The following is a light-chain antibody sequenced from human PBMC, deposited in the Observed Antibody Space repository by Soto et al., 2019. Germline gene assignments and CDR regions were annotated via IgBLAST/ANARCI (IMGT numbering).Light chain of an antibody. CDR3: QQYGSTPFT. J-gene: IGKJ3*01. CDR1: QSVSSSY. CDR2: GAS. Sequence: EIVLTQSPGTLSLSPGERATLSCRASQSVSSSYLAWYQQKPGQPPRLLIYGASSRATGITNRFSGSGSGTNFTITISRRDPEDFAVYYCQQYGSTPFTFGPGTKVDI. V-gene: IGKV3-20*01.